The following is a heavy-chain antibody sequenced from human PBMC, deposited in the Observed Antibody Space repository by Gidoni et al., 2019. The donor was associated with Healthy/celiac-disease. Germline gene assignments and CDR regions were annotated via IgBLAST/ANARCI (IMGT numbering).Heavy chain of an antibody. V-gene: IGHV3-23*01. D-gene: IGHD2-2*01. J-gene: IGHJ4*02. CDR2: ISGSGGST. CDR3: ATDYCSSTSCYLGEGDY. CDR1: GFTFSSYA. Sequence: EVQLLESGGGLVQPGGSLRLSCAASGFTFSSYAMSWVRQAPGKGLEWVSAISGSGGSTYYADSVKGRFTISRDNSKNTLYLQMNSLRAEDTAVYYCATDYCSSTSCYLGEGDYWGQGTLVTVSS.